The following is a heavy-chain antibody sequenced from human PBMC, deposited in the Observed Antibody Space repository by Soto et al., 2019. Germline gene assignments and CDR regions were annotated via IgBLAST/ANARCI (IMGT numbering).Heavy chain of an antibody. J-gene: IGHJ6*02. Sequence: QVQLVDSGGGVVQPGRSLRLSCAASGFTFSNNGMHWVRQAPGKGLEWVAGIWYDGINKYYADSVKGRFIISRDNSKNTVYLQMNSLRAEDTAVYYCSRDRVQMVDGMDVWGQGTTVTVSS. V-gene: IGHV3-33*01. CDR2: IWYDGINK. CDR1: GFTFSNNG. CDR3: SRDRVQMVDGMDV. D-gene: IGHD2-15*01.